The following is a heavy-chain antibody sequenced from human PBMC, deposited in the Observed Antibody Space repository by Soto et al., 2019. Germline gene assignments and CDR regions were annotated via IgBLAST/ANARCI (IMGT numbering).Heavy chain of an antibody. CDR2: ISGSGGST. Sequence: VQLLESGGGLVQPGGSLRLSCAASGFTFSSYAMSWVRQAPGKGLEWVSAISGSGGSTYYADSVKGRFTISRDNSKNTLYLQMNSLRAEDTAVYYCAKLNGRDILTGFDAFDIWGQGTMVTVSS. J-gene: IGHJ3*02. CDR3: AKLNGRDILTGFDAFDI. CDR1: GFTFSSYA. V-gene: IGHV3-23*01. D-gene: IGHD3-9*01.